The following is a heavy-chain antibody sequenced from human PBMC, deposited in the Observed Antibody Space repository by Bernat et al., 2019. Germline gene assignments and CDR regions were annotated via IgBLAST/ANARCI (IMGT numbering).Heavy chain of an antibody. CDR3: TREVVVVPAAIPSFAENYYYYGMDV. D-gene: IGHD2-2*02. CDR1: GFTFGDYA. V-gene: IGHV3-49*04. Sequence: EVQLVESGGGLVQPGRSLRLSCTASGFTFGDYAMSWVRQAPGKGLEWVGFIRSKAYGGTTEYAASVKGRFTISRDDSKSIAYLQMNSLKTEDTAVYYCTREVVVVPAAIPSFAENYYYYGMDVWGQGTTVTVSS. CDR2: IRSKAYGGTT. J-gene: IGHJ6*02.